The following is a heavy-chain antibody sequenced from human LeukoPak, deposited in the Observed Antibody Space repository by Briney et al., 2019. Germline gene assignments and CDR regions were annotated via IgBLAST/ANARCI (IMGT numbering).Heavy chain of an antibody. CDR2: ISAYNGNT. J-gene: IGHJ6*02. D-gene: IGHD3-22*01. CDR3: ARFANAITMIVVVPTDNNYYYGMDV. V-gene: IGHV1-18*04. CDR1: GYTFTGYY. Sequence: ASVKVSCKASGYTFTGYYMHWVRQAPGQGLEWMGWISAYNGNTNYAQKLQGRVTMTTDTSTSTAYMELRSLRSDDTAVYYCARFANAITMIVVVPTDNNYYYGMDVWGQGTTVTVSS.